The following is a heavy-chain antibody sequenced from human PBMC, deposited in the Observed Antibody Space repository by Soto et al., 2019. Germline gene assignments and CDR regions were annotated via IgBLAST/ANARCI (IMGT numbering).Heavy chain of an antibody. Sequence: PGGSLRLSCAVSGLPFSTYGFHWVRQPPGKGLEWVAVIVSDGSAKYHADSVEGRFTISRDNSKDTLYLQMNSLRAEDTAVYYCARDDAFGNENGFDIWGQGTMVTVSS. J-gene: IGHJ3*02. CDR3: ARDDAFGNENGFDI. CDR1: GLPFSTYG. CDR2: IVSDGSAK. D-gene: IGHD1-1*01. V-gene: IGHV3-33*01.